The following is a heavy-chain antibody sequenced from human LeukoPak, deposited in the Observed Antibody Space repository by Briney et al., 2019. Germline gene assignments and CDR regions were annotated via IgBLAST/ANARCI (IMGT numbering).Heavy chain of an antibody. J-gene: IGHJ4*02. V-gene: IGHV1-69*06. CDR1: GDIFTSYA. CDR3: ARDTNGYCSGPSPFDY. Sequence: SVKVSCKASGDIFTSYAITWVRQAPGQGLEWVGKIIPIYDTTDYAQKFQGRVTITADKPTNTAYMELNSLSYEDTAYYYCARDTNGYCSGPSPFDYWGQGTLVTVSS. CDR2: IIPIYDTT. D-gene: IGHD5-18*01.